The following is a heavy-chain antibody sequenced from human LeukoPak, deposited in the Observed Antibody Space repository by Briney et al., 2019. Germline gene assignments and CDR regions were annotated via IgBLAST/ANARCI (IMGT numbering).Heavy chain of an antibody. CDR3: AKGLHSSSWNDPFDI. V-gene: IGHV3-30*02. D-gene: IGHD6-13*01. J-gene: IGHJ3*02. CDR1: GFTFNYYG. CDR2: IRYDGSNK. Sequence: GGSLRLSCAASGFTFNYYGMHWVRQAPGKGLEWVAFIRYDGSNKYYADFVKGRFTISRDNSDRTVYLQMNSLRTEDTAVYYCAKGLHSSSWNDPFDIWGQGTMVTVSS.